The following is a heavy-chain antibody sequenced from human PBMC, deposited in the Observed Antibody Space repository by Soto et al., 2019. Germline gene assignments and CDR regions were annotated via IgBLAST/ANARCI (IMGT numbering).Heavy chain of an antibody. D-gene: IGHD2-8*01. V-gene: IGHV4-34*01. CDR1: IGSFSGYY. J-gene: IGHJ5*01. CDR2: INQSGGT. CDR3: ARLIGNSWLDS. Sequence: PSETLSLTCAVYIGSFSGYYWTWIRQSPGKGLEWIGEINQSGGTNNNPSLKSRVTISVDTSKNQLSLKLRAVTAADTAVYYCARLIGNSWLDSWGQGTLVTVSS.